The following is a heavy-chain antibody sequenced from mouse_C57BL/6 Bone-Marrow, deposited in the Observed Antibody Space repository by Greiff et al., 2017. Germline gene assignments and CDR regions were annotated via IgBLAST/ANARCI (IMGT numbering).Heavy chain of an antibody. V-gene: IGHV1-4*01. CDR2: INPSSGYT. Sequence: VQLQQSGADLARPGASVKMSCTASGFTFTSYTMHWVQQRPGQGLEWIGYINPSSGYTKYNQKFKDKATLTADKSSSTAYMQLSSLTSEDSAVYYCARGGLRLPFAYWGQGTLVTVSA. D-gene: IGHD3-2*02. CDR3: ARGGLRLPFAY. CDR1: GFTFTSYT. J-gene: IGHJ3*01.